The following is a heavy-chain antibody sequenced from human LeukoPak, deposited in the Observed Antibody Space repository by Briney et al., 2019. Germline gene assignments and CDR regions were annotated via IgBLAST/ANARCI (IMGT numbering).Heavy chain of an antibody. CDR2: IYYSGST. J-gene: IGHJ4*02. V-gene: IGHV4-31*03. CDR1: GGSISSGGYY. CDR3: ARGRNYFDY. Sequence: SETLSLTCTVSGGSISSGGYYWSWIRRHPGKVLEWMGYIYYSGSTYYKPSLKSRVTISVDPSKNQFSLKLSSVTAADTAVYYCARGRNYFDYWGQGTLVTVSS.